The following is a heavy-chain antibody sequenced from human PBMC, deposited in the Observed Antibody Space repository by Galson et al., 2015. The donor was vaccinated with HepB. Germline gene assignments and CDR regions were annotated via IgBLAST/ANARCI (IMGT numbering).Heavy chain of an antibody. J-gene: IGHJ3*01. Sequence: SLRLSCAASGFAFSNDLMGWVRQAPGKGLEWVGHIKNKAEGGTTEYAAAVKGRFTISRGDSKNMVYLQMHGLKIEDTAMYYCTADQSSCCYGFCSLDVWGQGTMLTVSS. V-gene: IGHV3-15*01. CDR2: IKNKAEGGTT. CDR3: TADQSSCCYGFCSLDV. D-gene: IGHD2-21*01. CDR1: GFAFSNDL.